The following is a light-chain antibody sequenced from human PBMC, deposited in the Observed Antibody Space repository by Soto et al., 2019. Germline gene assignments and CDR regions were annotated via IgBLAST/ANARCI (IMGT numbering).Light chain of an antibody. CDR1: QSVSRD. CDR2: DVS. CDR3: QQRSDWPPLT. J-gene: IGKJ4*01. V-gene: IGKV3-11*01. Sequence: EIVLTQSPGTLSLSPGERATLSCRASQSVSRDLAWYQQKHGQAPRLLIYDVSKRATGIPDRFSGSGSGTDFTLTISSLEPEDFAVYYCQQRSDWPPLTFGGGTKVEVK.